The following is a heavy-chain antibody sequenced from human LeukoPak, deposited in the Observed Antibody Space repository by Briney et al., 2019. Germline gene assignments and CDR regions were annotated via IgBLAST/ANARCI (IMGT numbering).Heavy chain of an antibody. CDR2: IRNKAYGGTK. J-gene: IGHJ4*02. V-gene: IGHV3-49*05. D-gene: IGHD3-22*01. Sequence: KSGGSLRLSCTASGFTLDDYGVSWFRQAPGKGLEWVGFIRNKAYGGTKEYAASVKDRFTISRDDSESIAYLKMNSLRAEDTAVYYCARDGYYYDSSGYFDYWGQGTLVTVSS. CDR1: GFTLDDYG. CDR3: ARDGYYYDSSGYFDY.